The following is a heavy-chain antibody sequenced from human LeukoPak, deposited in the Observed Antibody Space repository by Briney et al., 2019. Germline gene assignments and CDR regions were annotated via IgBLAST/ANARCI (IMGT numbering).Heavy chain of an antibody. V-gene: IGHV1-24*01. Sequence: GASVKVSCKVSGYTLTELSMHWVRQAPGKGLEWMGGFDPEDGEIIYAQKFQGRVTMTEDTSTDTAYMELSSLRSEDTAVYYCATGYYYDSSNWFDPWGQGTLVTVSS. CDR3: ATGYYYDSSNWFDP. CDR1: GYTLTELS. D-gene: IGHD3-22*01. J-gene: IGHJ5*02. CDR2: FDPEDGEI.